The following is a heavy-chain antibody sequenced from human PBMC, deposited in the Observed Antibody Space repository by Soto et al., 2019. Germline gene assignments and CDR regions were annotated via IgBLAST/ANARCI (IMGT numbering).Heavy chain of an antibody. D-gene: IGHD2-2*01. J-gene: IGHJ5*02. V-gene: IGHV3-23*01. CDR2: MTRTRDRT. Sequence: WGSLQVTCASSVFTLSSYVMNWVGQGQGKGMESARVMTRTRDRTYYADSGNSRFTISRENSTKMVYRQMNSLRADDASVYYCAKIGVADSTNQYFPPWGKGTLVT. CDR1: VFTLSSYV. CDR3: AKIGVADSTNQYFPP.